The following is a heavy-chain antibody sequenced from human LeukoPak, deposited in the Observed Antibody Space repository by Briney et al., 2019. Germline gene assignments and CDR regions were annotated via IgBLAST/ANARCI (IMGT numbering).Heavy chain of an antibody. V-gene: IGHV3-53*01. CDR2: IYRGGNT. CDR3: ARGGARQQLVENFFDY. Sequence: VGSLRLSCVASGFTVCSNFMSGGCPAPGRGLGWVSVIYRGGNTYYADSVKGRFTVSRDNSKNTLYLQMNSLRAEDTAVYYCARGGARQQLVENFFDYWGQGTLLTVSS. J-gene: IGHJ4*02. D-gene: IGHD6-13*01. CDR1: GFTVCSNF.